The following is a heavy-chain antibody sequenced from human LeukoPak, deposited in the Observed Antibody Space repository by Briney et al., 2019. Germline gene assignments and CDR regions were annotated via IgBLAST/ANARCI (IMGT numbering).Heavy chain of an antibody. CDR2: IWYDGSNK. D-gene: IGHD6-19*01. CDR1: GFTFSSYG. J-gene: IGHJ4*02. Sequence: PGGSLRLSCAASGFTFSSYGMHWVRQAPGKGLEWVAVIWYDGSNKYYADSVKGRFTISRDNSKNTLYLQMNSLRAEDTAVYYCAREEHGSGWGGFDYWGQGTLVTVSS. CDR3: AREEHGSGWGGFDY. V-gene: IGHV3-33*01.